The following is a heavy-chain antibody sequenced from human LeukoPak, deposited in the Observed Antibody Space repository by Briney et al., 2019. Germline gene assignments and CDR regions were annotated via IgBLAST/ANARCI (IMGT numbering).Heavy chain of an antibody. V-gene: IGHV3-23*01. CDR2: ISGSGGST. CDR1: GFTFSSYG. J-gene: IGHJ4*02. D-gene: IGHD3-22*01. Sequence: GGTLRLSCAASGFTFSSYGMSWVRQAPGKGLEWVSAISGSGGSTYYADSVKGRFTISRDNSKNTLYLQMNSLRAEDTAVYYCVKVAPSDYYDTTGYWGDHWGQGTLVTVSS. CDR3: VKVAPSDYYDTTGYWGDH.